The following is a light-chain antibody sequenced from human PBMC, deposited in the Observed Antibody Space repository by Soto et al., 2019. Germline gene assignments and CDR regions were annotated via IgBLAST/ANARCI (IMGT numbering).Light chain of an antibody. J-gene: IGKJ1*01. V-gene: IGKV1-12*01. CDR2: TGS. CDR1: QAIDSW. Sequence: EIQMPQSPSSVSASLGDRVTITCRASQAIDSWLAWYKKKPGEAPKLLIFTGSLLHSGVPPRFSGSGSGTDFTLTISSLQHEDFATYYCQQTLSFPPTFGQGTKVDI. CDR3: QQTLSFPPT.